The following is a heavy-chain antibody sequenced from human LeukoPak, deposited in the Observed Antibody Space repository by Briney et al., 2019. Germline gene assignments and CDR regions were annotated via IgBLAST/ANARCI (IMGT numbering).Heavy chain of an antibody. Sequence: ASVKVSCKASGGTFSSYGISWVRQAPGQGLEWMAWISPYNGNRNYAQKLQGRVTLTTDTSTNTVYMDLKSLRSDDTAVYCCARARNYYNEAGFDPWGQETLVTVS. D-gene: IGHD3-10*01. CDR3: ARARNYYNEAGFDP. V-gene: IGHV1-18*01. CDR1: GGTFSSYG. CDR2: ISPYNGNR. J-gene: IGHJ5*02.